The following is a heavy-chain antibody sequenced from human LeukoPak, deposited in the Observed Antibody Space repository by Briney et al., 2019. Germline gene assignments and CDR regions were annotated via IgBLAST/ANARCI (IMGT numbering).Heavy chain of an antibody. CDR2: INCNSGGT. J-gene: IGHJ4*02. CDR1: GYTFTAYY. D-gene: IGHD6-13*01. V-gene: IGHV1-2*04. Sequence: ASVKVSCKASGYTFTAYYIHWVRQAPGQGLEWMGWINCNSGGTNYAQKFQGSVTMTRDTSISTAYMELGSLTSDDTAVYYCARAKGSIAGAAIYYSDYWGQGTLVTVSS. CDR3: ARAKGSIAGAAIYYSDY.